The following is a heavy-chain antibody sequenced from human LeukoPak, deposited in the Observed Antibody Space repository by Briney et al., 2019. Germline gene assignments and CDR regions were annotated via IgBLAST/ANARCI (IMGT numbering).Heavy chain of an antibody. CDR1: GFTFSDYY. J-gene: IGHJ4*02. D-gene: IGHD3-22*01. Sequence: GGSLRLSCAASGFTFSDYYMSWIRQAPGKGLEWVSYISSSGSTIYYADSVKGRFTISRDNSKNTLYLQMNSLRAEDTAVYYCAKGGAYYYDSSGYVHWGQGTLVTVSS. CDR3: AKGGAYYYDSSGYVH. CDR2: ISSSGSTI. V-gene: IGHV3-11*01.